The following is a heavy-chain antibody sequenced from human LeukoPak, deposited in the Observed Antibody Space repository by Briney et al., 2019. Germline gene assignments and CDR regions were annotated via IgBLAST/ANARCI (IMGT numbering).Heavy chain of an antibody. D-gene: IGHD4-23*01. Sequence: PGGSLRLSCAASGFTFSSYGMHWVRQAPGKGLEWVAFIRYDGSNKYYADSMKGRFTISRDNSKNTLYLQMNSLRAEDTAVYYCAKDGVTPRVIHYFDYWGQGTLVNVSS. CDR3: AKDGVTPRVIHYFDY. CDR2: IRYDGSNK. CDR1: GFTFSSYG. J-gene: IGHJ4*02. V-gene: IGHV3-30*02.